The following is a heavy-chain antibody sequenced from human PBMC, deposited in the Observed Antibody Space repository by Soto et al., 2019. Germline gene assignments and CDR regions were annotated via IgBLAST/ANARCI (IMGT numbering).Heavy chain of an antibody. D-gene: IGHD2-2*01. CDR3: ARVVPGAEAWFGP. CDR1: GYTFSNYG. CDR2: ISPYSDGT. J-gene: IGHJ5*02. V-gene: IGHV1-18*01. Sequence: ASVKVSCKTSGYTFSNYGITWVRQAPGQPLEWLGWISPYSDGTNYAQKFQGRVSMTTDTSTTTAYMELRSLRSDDTAVYYCARVVPGAEAWFGPWGQGTLVTV.